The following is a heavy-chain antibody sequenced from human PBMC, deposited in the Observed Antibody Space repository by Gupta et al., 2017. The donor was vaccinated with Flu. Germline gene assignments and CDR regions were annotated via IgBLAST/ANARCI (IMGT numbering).Heavy chain of an antibody. CDR1: GHTFSGNY. J-gene: IGHJ4*02. CDR3: AGQRGSSGWSFDN. V-gene: IGHV1-2*02. Sequence: QVQLVQSGAEVKKPGASVTVSCKTSGHTFSGNYMHWVRQAPGQGLEWMGWINVNSGGTSYAQIFQGRVTMTRDTSITTVHMDLSRLISDDTAVYYCAGQRGSSGWSFDNWGQGTLVTVSS. D-gene: IGHD6-19*01. CDR2: INVNSGGT.